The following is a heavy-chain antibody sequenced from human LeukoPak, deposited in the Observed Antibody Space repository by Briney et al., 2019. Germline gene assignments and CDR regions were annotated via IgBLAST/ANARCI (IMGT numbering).Heavy chain of an antibody. CDR1: GYTFTSYG. Sequence: ASVNVSCKASGYTFTSYGISWVRQAPGQGLEWMGWISAYNGNTNYAQKLQGRVTMTTDTSTSTAYMELRSLRSDDTAVYYCARDLSDWNDYYYGMDVWGQGTTVTVSS. CDR2: ISAYNGNT. J-gene: IGHJ6*02. V-gene: IGHV1-18*01. CDR3: ARDLSDWNDYYYGMDV. D-gene: IGHD1-1*01.